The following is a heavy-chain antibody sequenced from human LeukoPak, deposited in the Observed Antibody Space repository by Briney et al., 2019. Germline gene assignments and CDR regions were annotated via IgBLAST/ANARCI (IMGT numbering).Heavy chain of an antibody. J-gene: IGHJ4*02. CDR1: GYTFTGYY. V-gene: IGHV1-46*01. CDR2: INPSGGST. D-gene: IGHD6-19*01. CDR3: ARDRDSSGWNPRYYFDY. Sequence: ASVKVSCKASGYTFTGYYMHWVRQAPGQGLEWMGIINPSGGSTSYAQKFQGRVTMTRDMSTSTVYMELSSLRSEDTAVYYCARDRDSSGWNPRYYFDYWGQGTLVTVSS.